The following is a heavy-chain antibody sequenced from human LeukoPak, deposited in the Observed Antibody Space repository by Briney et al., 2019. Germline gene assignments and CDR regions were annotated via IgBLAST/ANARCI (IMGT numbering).Heavy chain of an antibody. CDR1: GGSISSSSYY. J-gene: IGHJ4*02. CDR3: ARYKRSWYSIDY. D-gene: IGHD6-13*01. V-gene: IGHV4-39*07. CDR2: IYYSGGT. Sequence: SETLSLTCTVSGGSISSSSYYWGWIRQPPGKGLEWIGSIYYSGGTYYNPSLKSRVTISVDTSKNQFSLKLSSVTAADTAVYYCARYKRSWYSIDYWGQGTLVTVSS.